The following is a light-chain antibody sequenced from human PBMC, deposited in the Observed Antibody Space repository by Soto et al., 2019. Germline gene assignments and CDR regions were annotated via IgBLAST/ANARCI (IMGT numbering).Light chain of an antibody. V-gene: IGKV3-15*01. CDR1: QRFSNN. Sequence: ETVMTQSPATLSVSPGESATLSCRAGQRFSNNLAWYQQRPGQAPRLLIYGASSRATGIPATFSGSGSGTDFTLTISRLEPEDFAVYYCQQYGRSGTFGQGTKVDI. CDR3: QQYGRSGT. CDR2: GAS. J-gene: IGKJ1*01.